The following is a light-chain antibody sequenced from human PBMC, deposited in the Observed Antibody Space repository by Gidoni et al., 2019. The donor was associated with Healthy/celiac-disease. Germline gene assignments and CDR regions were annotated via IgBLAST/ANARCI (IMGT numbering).Light chain of an antibody. V-gene: IGLV6-57*01. CDR3: QSYDSSNQGV. CDR2: DDN. Sequence: NFMLTQPHSVSESPGKTVTISCTRSSGSIASNYVQWYQQRPGSSPTTVIYDDNQRPAGVPDRFSGSIDSSYNSASLTISGLKTEDEADYYCQSYDSSNQGVFGTGTKVTVL. J-gene: IGLJ1*01. CDR1: SGSIASNY.